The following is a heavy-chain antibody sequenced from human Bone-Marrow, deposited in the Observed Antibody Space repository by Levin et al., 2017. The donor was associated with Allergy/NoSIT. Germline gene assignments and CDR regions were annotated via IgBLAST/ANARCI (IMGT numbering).Heavy chain of an antibody. CDR1: GFTFSSYA. V-gene: IGHV3-23*01. CDR2: ISGSGGST. Sequence: PGGSLRLSCAASGFTFSSYAMSWVRQAPGKGLEWVSAISGSGGSTYYADSVKGRFTISRDNSKNTLYLQMNSLRAEDTAVYYCAKDGGGYSYGWDAFDIWGQGTMVTVSS. CDR3: AKDGGGYSYGWDAFDI. J-gene: IGHJ3*02. D-gene: IGHD5-18*01.